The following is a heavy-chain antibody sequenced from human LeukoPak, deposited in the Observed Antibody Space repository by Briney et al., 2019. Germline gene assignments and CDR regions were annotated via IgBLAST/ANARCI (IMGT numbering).Heavy chain of an antibody. D-gene: IGHD1/OR15-1a*01. CDR3: ARHSDWTNLGPFDY. CDR1: GGSISSSSYY. V-gene: IGHV4-39*01. Sequence: SETLSLTCTVSGGSISSSSYYWGWIRQPPGKGLEWIGSIYYSGSTYYNPSLKSRVTISVDTSKNQFSLKLSSVTAADTAVYYCARHSDWTNLGPFDYWGQGTLVTVSS. J-gene: IGHJ4*02. CDR2: IYYSGST.